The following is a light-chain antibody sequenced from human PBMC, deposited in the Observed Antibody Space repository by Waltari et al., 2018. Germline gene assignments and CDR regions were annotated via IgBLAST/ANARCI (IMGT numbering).Light chain of an antibody. CDR1: QSVSSNY. Sequence: EIVLTQSPGTLSLSPGERATLSCRASQSVSSNYLAWYQQRPGQAPRLLIYGASPRATCIPDRFSGSGSGTDFTLTISRLEPEDFAVYYCQQYGSSPHTFGPGTKVDIK. J-gene: IGKJ3*01. CDR3: QQYGSSPHT. CDR2: GAS. V-gene: IGKV3-20*01.